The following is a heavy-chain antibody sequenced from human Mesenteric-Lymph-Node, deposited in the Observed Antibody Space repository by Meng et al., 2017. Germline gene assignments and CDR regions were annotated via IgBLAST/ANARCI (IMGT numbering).Heavy chain of an antibody. V-gene: IGHV4-39*01. CDR1: GGSISSNGYY. CDR3: ARRRGGSGRDC. D-gene: IGHD3-10*01. J-gene: IGHJ4*02. Sequence: QLQLQESGPGPLKPSETLSLTCTVPGGSISSNGYYWDWVRQPPGKGLEWIGAIYHSGSTSYNPSLQSRVTMFVDTSKNQFSLMLTSVTATDTAVYYCARRRGGSGRDCWGQGTLVTVSS. CDR2: IYHSGST.